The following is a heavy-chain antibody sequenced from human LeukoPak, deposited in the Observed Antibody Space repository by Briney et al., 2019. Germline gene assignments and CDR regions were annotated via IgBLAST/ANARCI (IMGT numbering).Heavy chain of an antibody. D-gene: IGHD3-16*01. Sequence: PGESLRLSCAASGFTFSNAWMTWVRQAPGKGLEWVGHIKSEADGGTTDYAAPAKDRFTISRDDSKNTLYLQMNSLKTEDTAVYYCSTLWGIVPAAPYLDYWGQGTLLIVSS. J-gene: IGHJ4*02. CDR1: GFTFSNAW. CDR3: STLWGIVPAAPYLDY. CDR2: IKSEADGGTT. V-gene: IGHV3-15*01.